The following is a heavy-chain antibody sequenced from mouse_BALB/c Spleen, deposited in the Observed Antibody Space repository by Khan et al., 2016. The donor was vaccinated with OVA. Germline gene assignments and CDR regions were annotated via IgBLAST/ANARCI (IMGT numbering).Heavy chain of an antibody. D-gene: IGHD1-2*01. Sequence: EVELVESGGGLVQPGGSLKLSCAASGFTFSSNTMSWVRQTPEKRLEWVAYITNGGGNTYYPDTVKGRFTISRDNAKNTLDLQMSSLKSEDTAMYYCARIPTFITTALDYWGQGTSVTVSS. J-gene: IGHJ4*01. CDR3: ARIPTFITTALDY. V-gene: IGHV5-12-2*01. CDR1: GFTFSSNT. CDR2: ITNGGGNT.